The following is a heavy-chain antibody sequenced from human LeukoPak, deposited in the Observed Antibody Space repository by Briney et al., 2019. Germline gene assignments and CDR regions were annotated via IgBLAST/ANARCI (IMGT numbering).Heavy chain of an antibody. CDR3: ARSKRQNYYYYYMDV. J-gene: IGHJ6*03. CDR2: IYYSGST. V-gene: IGHV4-59*01. CDR1: GGSISGYY. Sequence: SETLSLTCTVSGGSISGYYWNWIRQPPGKGLEWIGYIYYSGSTNYNPSLKSRVTISVDTSKNQFSLKLSSVTAADTAVYYCARSKRQNYYYYYMDVWGKGTTVTVSS.